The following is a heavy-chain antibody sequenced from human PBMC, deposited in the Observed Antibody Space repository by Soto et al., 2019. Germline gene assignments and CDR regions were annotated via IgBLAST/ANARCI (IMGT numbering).Heavy chain of an antibody. Sequence: SETLSLTCTVSGGSISSYEWSWIRQRPGKGLEWIGYIYYSGSTNYNPSLQSRVTISVDTSKNQFSLKLSSVTAPDTAVYYCASLTAGIPYLGQGTLVTLAS. CDR3: ASLTAGIPY. CDR2: IYYSGST. V-gene: IGHV4-59*01. CDR1: GGSISSYE. J-gene: IGHJ4*02. D-gene: IGHD3-10*01.